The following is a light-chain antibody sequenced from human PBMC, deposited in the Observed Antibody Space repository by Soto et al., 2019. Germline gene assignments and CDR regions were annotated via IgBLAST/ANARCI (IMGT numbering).Light chain of an antibody. CDR3: SSFAGSPVV. J-gene: IGLJ2*01. CDR1: SSDVGDYNY. CDR2: EVS. V-gene: IGLV2-8*01. Sequence: QSALTQPPSASGSLGQSVTIPCTGTSSDVGDYNYVSWYQQHPDKVPKLMIYEVSKRPSGVPDRFSGSKSGNTASLTVSGLQAEDKADYYCSSFAGSPVVFGGGTKLTVL.